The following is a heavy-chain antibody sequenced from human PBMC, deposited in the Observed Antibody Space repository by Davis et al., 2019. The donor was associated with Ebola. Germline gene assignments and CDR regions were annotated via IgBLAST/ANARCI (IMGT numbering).Heavy chain of an antibody. V-gene: IGHV1/OR15-1*02. CDR1: GDIFTGYY. CDR2: IIPNSGGT. Sequence: ASVQVSCKASGDIFTGYYMLWVRQAPGQGLEGMGRIIPNSGGTNYAQKFQDRVNITRDRSMSTACMELSSLRSEDTAMYYCARSYTAMAHDAFDIWGQGTMVTVSS. D-gene: IGHD5-18*01. CDR3: ARSYTAMAHDAFDI. J-gene: IGHJ3*02.